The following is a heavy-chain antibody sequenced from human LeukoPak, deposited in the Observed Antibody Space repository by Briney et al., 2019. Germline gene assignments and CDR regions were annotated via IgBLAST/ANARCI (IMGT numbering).Heavy chain of an antibody. J-gene: IGHJ3*02. Sequence: ASVKVSCKASVYTFTSYYMHWVRQAPGQGLEWMGIINPSGGSTSYAQKFQGRVTMTRDTSTSTVYMELSSLRSEDTAVYYCARGRRRFLEWLHTFGAFDIWGQGTMVTVSS. D-gene: IGHD3-3*01. CDR1: VYTFTSYY. CDR2: INPSGGST. V-gene: IGHV1-46*01. CDR3: ARGRRRFLEWLHTFGAFDI.